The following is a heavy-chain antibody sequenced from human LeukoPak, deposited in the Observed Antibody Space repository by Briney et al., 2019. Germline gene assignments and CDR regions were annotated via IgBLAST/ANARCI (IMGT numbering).Heavy chain of an antibody. CDR2: ISSSSSYI. V-gene: IGHV3-21*01. CDR1: GFTFSSYS. J-gene: IGHJ4*02. Sequence: GGSLRLSCAASGFTFSSYSMNWVGQAPGKGLEWVSSISSSSSYIYYADSVKGRFTISRDNAKNSLYLQMNSLRAEDTAVYYCARPPSSTSFSPFDYWGQGTLVTVSS. CDR3: ARPPSSTSFSPFDY. D-gene: IGHD2-2*01.